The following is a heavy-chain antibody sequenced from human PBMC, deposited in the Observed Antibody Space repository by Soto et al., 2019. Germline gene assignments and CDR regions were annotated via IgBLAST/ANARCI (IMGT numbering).Heavy chain of an antibody. CDR2: IYAGGDT. Sequence: WTWIRQPPGKGLEWIAYIYAGGDTYFNPSLKSRVTISIDRSKRQFSLNLTSVTAADTAVYYCSRGVVYHCSSFSCYGAGFDYWGQGALVTVSS. V-gene: IGHV4-30-2*01. D-gene: IGHD2-2*01. CDR3: SRGVVYHCSSFSCYGAGFDY. J-gene: IGHJ4*02.